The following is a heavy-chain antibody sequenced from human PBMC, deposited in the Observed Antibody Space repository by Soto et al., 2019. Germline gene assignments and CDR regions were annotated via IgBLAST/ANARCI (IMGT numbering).Heavy chain of an antibody. CDR1: GDSISGSDW. V-gene: IGHV4-4*02. D-gene: IGHD2-21*01. Sequence: PSETLSLTCGVSGDSISGSDWWSWVRQPPGKGLEWIGEISQSGTTNYNPSLESRVTISLDKSKNSLSLKVDSVTAADTAVYFCVGEVSDTAAFDSWGQGTLVTVSS. CDR2: ISQSGTT. CDR3: VGEVSDTAAFDS. J-gene: IGHJ4*02.